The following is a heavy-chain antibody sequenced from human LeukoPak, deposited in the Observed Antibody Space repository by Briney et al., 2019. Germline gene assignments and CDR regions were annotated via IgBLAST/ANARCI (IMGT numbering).Heavy chain of an antibody. D-gene: IGHD3-22*01. V-gene: IGHV3-7*01. Sequence: PGGSLRLSCAASGFTFSSYWMSWVRQAPGQGLEWVANIKQDGSEKYYVDYVKGRFTISRDNAKNSLYLQMNSLRAEDTAVYYCARDRSYDSSGYYQGRYYYGMDVWGQGTTVTVSS. CDR2: IKQDGSEK. CDR1: GFTFSSYW. CDR3: ARDRSYDSSGYYQGRYYYGMDV. J-gene: IGHJ6*02.